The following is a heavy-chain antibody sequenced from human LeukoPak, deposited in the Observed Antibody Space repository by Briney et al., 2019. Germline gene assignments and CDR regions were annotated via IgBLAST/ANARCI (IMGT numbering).Heavy chain of an antibody. CDR3: ARDRCSGGSCYTSPFDY. Sequence: GASVKASCKASGYMLPRYVMHWVRQAPGQRVGCMGCINACNGNTKYSQKFQGRVTITRDTSASTAYMELSSLRSEDTAVYYCARDRCSGGSCYTSPFDYWGQRALVTVSS. V-gene: IGHV1-3*01. J-gene: IGHJ4*02. CDR1: GYMLPRYV. CDR2: INACNGNT. D-gene: IGHD2-15*01.